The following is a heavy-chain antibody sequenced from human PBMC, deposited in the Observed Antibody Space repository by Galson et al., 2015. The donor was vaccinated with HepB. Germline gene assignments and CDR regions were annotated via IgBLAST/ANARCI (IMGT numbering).Heavy chain of an antibody. D-gene: IGHD3-3*01. CDR3: AREFYHFWSDYYEINWFDP. J-gene: IGHJ5*02. CDR2: INAGKGNT. V-gene: IGHV1-3*01. Sequence: SVKVSCKASGYTFTSYAMHWVRQAPGQRLEWMGWINAGKGNTKYSQKFQGRVTITRDTSASTAYMELSSLKSEDTAVYYCAREFYHFWSDYYEINWFDPWGQGTLVTVSS. CDR1: GYTFTSYA.